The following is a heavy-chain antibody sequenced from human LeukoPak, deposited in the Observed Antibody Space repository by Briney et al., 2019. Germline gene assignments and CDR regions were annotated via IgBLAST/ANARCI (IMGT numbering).Heavy chain of an antibody. V-gene: IGHV4-39*01. CDR1: GGSISSYY. CDR3: ASRDFWSGWIGY. Sequence: SETLSLTCTVSGGSISSYYWGWIRQPPGKGLEWIGSIYYSGSTYYNPSLKSRVTISVDTSKNQFSLKLSSVTAADTAVYYCASRDFWSGWIGYWGQGTLVTVSS. D-gene: IGHD3-3*01. CDR2: IYYSGST. J-gene: IGHJ4*02.